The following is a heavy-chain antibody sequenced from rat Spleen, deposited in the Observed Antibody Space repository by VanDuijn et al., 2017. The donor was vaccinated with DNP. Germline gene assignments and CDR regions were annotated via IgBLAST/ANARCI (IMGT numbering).Heavy chain of an antibody. D-gene: IGHD4-3*01. CDR3: IRWNSGHFDY. V-gene: IGHV5-22*01. J-gene: IGHJ2*01. CDR1: GFTFSDYN. CDR2: IGSDGYAP. Sequence: EVQLVESGGGLVQPGRSLTLSCADSGFTFSDYNMAWVRQAPTKGLEWVAYIGSDGYAPYYGDSVKGRFAISRDNAKSTLYLQMNSHRSEDMATYYCIRWNSGHFDYWGQGVMVTVSS.